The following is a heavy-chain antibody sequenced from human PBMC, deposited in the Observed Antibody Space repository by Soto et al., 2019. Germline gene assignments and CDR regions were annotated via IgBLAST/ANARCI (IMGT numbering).Heavy chain of an antibody. CDR3: ARGSMVYCSGGSCYSFLAFDI. CDR1: GGTFSSYT. Sequence: SVKVSCKASGGTFSSYTISWVRQAPGQGLEWMGRIIPIRGGTNYAQKFQGRVTITRDKSISTAYMELSRLRSDDTAVYYCARGSMVYCSGGSCYSFLAFDIWGQGTMVTVSS. J-gene: IGHJ3*02. CDR2: IIPIRGGT. D-gene: IGHD2-15*01. V-gene: IGHV1-69*08.